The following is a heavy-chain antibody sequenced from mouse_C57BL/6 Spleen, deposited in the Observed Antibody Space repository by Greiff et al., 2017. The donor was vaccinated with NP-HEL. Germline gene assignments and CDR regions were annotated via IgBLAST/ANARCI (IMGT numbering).Heavy chain of an antibody. D-gene: IGHD1-1*01. CDR3: AGGQYDGSSGAMEY. V-gene: IGHV1-80*01. Sequence: VQLQQPGAELVKPGASVKISCKASGYAFSSYWMNWVKQRPGKGLEWIGQIYPGDGDTNYNGQFKGKATLTADKSSSPAYMQLSRLTSEDSSVYFCAGGQYDGSSGAMEYWGKGTSVTVSS. CDR2: IYPGDGDT. CDR1: GYAFSSYW. J-gene: IGHJ4*01.